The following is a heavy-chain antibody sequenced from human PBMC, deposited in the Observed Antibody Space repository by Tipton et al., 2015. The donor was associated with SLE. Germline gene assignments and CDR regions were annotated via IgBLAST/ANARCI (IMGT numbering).Heavy chain of an antibody. J-gene: IGHJ4*02. CDR2: INHSGST. Sequence: TLSLTCAVYGGSFSGYYWSWIRQPPGKGLEWIGEINHSGSTNYNPSLKSRVTMSVDTSKNQFSLKLSSVTAADTAVYYCAVGSSRHRGFDYWGQGTLVTVSS. V-gene: IGHV4-34*01. CDR3: AVGSSRHRGFDY. D-gene: IGHD6-13*01. CDR1: GGSFSGYY.